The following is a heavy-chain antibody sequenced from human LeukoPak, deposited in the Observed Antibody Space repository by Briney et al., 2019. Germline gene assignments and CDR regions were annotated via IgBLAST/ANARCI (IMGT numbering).Heavy chain of an antibody. D-gene: IGHD3-10*01. V-gene: IGHV4-38-2*02. CDR1: GYSISSGYY. J-gene: IGHJ3*02. CDR2: IYYSGST. Sequence: KSSETLSLTCTVSGYSISSGYYWGWIRQPPGKGLEWIGSIYYSGSTYYNPSLKSRVTISVDTSKNQFSLKLSSVTAADTAVYYCARARFGEFSSDAFDIWGQGTMVTVSS. CDR3: ARARFGEFSSDAFDI.